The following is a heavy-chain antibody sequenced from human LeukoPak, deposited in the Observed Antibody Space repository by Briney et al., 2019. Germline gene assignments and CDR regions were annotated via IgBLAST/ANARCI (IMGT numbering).Heavy chain of an antibody. V-gene: IGHV4-59*01. CDR1: GGSISSYY. D-gene: IGHD3-3*01. CDR3: ARQNDFMVVPVD. CDR2: IYYSGST. J-gene: IGHJ4*02. Sequence: PSETLSLTCTVSGGSISSYYWSWIRQPPEKGLEWIGYIYYSGSTNYNPSLKSRVTISVDTSKNQFSLKLSSVTAADTAVYYCARQNDFMVVPVDWGQGTLVTVSS.